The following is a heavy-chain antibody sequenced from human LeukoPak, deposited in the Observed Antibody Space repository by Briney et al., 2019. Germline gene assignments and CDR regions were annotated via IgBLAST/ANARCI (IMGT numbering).Heavy chain of an antibody. J-gene: IGHJ4*02. CDR3: ARSSVTATYFDY. Sequence: PSVTLSLTCTVSGGSISGYYWSWIRQPPGKGLEFIGHVHYSGTANYNPSLRSRVTISIDTSKKHFFLKLKSVTAADTAVYYCARSSVTATYFDYWGQGTLVTVSS. V-gene: IGHV4-59*01. CDR2: VHYSGTA. D-gene: IGHD3-10*01. CDR1: GGSISGYY.